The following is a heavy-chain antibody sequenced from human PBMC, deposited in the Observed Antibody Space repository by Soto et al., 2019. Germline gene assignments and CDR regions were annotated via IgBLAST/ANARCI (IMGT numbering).Heavy chain of an antibody. V-gene: IGHV4-39*01. J-gene: IGHJ4*02. CDR3: ARQRYCISTSCYDY. CDR2: IYYSGST. CDR1: GGSISSSSYY. Sequence: SETLSLTCTVSGGSISSSSYYWGWIRQPPGKGLEWIGSIYYSGSTYYNPSLKSRVTISVDTSKNQFSLKLSSVTAADTAVYYCARQRYCISTSCYDYWGQGTLVTVSS. D-gene: IGHD2-2*01.